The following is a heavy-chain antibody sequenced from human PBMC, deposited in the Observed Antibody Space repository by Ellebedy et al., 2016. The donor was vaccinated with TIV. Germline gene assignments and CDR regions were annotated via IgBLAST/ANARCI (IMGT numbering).Heavy chain of an antibody. CDR2: ISWNGGSI. D-gene: IGHD5-12*01. CDR1: GFTFDDFA. J-gene: IGHJ4*02. V-gene: IGHV3-9*01. CDR3: SRAVGGSDYGFDH. Sequence: SLKISCAASGFTFDDFAMHWVRQAPGKGLEWVAGISWNGGSIGYADSVKGRFTISRDNAENSLSLQMNSLRPEDTALYYCSRAVGGSDYGFDHWGQGTPVTVSS.